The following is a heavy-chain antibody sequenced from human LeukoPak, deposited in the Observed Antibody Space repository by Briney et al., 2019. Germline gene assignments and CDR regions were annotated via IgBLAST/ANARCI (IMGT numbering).Heavy chain of an antibody. V-gene: IGHV3-15*01. CDR2: IKSKTDGGTT. CDR1: GFTFTNYW. D-gene: IGHD2-21*02. Sequence: SGGSLRLSCAASGFTFTNYWMSWVRQAPGKGLEWVGRIKSKTDGGTTDYAAPVKGRFTISRDDSKNTLYLQMNSLKTEDTAVYYCTTGGLAHIVVVSAADLDDYWGQGTLVTVSS. J-gene: IGHJ4*02. CDR3: TTGGLAHIVVVSAADLDDY.